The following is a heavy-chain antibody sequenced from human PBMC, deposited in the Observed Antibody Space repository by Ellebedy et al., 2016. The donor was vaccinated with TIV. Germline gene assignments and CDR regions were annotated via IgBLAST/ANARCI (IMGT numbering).Heavy chain of an antibody. Sequence: GESLKISCTGSGYSFTTYWIGWVRQMSGKGLEWMGIISPGDSDTRYSPSFQGQVTISADKSISTAYLQWSSLKASDTAMYYCARGRSYGDFDYWGQGTLVTVSS. V-gene: IGHV5-51*01. CDR3: ARGRSYGDFDY. CDR1: GYSFTTYW. CDR2: ISPGDSDT. D-gene: IGHD1-26*01. J-gene: IGHJ4*02.